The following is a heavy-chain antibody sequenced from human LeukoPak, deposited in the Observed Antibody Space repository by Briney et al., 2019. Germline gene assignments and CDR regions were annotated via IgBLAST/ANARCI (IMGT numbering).Heavy chain of an antibody. CDR2: IYYSGST. Sequence: PSETLSLTCTVSGGSISGGGYYWSWIRQHPGKGLEWIGYIYYSGSTYYNPSLKSRVTISVDTSKNQFSLKLSSVTAADTAVYYCARMRFNWNYVLDYWGQGTLVTVSS. D-gene: IGHD1-7*01. CDR1: GGSISGGGYY. CDR3: ARMRFNWNYVLDY. V-gene: IGHV4-31*03. J-gene: IGHJ4*02.